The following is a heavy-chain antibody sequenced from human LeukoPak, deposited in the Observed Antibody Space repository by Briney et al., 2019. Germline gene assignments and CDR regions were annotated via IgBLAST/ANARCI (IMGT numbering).Heavy chain of an antibody. Sequence: PGRSLRLSCAASAFTFSTYAMHWVRQAPGKGLEWVAVISYDGSNKYYADSVKGRFTISRDNSQNTLYLQMNSLRAEDTAVYYCAREASSSPLDFDYWGQGTLVTVSS. V-gene: IGHV3-30*04. D-gene: IGHD6-6*01. CDR2: ISYDGSNK. CDR3: AREASSSPLDFDY. J-gene: IGHJ4*02. CDR1: AFTFSTYA.